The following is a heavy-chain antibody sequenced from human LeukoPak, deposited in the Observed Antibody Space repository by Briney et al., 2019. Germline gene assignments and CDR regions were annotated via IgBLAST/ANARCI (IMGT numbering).Heavy chain of an antibody. Sequence: ASVKVSCKASGYTFTSYGISWVRQAPGQGLEWMGWISAYNGNTNYAQKLQGRVTMTTDTSTSTAYMELRSLRSDDTAVYYCARARGRVVITSSLDYWGQGTLVTVSS. J-gene: IGHJ4*02. CDR3: ARARGRVVITSSLDY. CDR1: GYTFTSYG. V-gene: IGHV1-18*01. D-gene: IGHD3-22*01. CDR2: ISAYNGNT.